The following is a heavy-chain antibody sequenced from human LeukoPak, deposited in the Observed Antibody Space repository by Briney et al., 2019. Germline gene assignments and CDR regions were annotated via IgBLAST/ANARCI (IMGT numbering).Heavy chain of an antibody. CDR3: ARRGSSGYNIGDAFDI. D-gene: IGHD3-22*01. CDR2: IYSSGST. CDR1: GGSISRYY. Sequence: SETLSLTCTLSGGSISRYYWSWIRQPPGKGLEWIGYIYSSGSTDYNPSLKSRVTISVDTSENQFSLKLTSVTAADTAVFYCARRGSSGYNIGDAFDIWGQGTMVTVSS. V-gene: IGHV4-4*09. J-gene: IGHJ3*02.